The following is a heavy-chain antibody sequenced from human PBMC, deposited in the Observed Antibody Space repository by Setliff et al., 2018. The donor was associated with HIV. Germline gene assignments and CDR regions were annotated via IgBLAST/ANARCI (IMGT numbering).Heavy chain of an antibody. CDR2: IYYSGLG. Sequence: PSVTLSLTCTVSGGSISTSRYYWGWIRQPPGKGLGCIGSIYYSGLGYYNPSLKSRVTISVDTSKNQFSLKLSSVTAADTAVSDCARHGVDDTSANYFRFGVHDHWGQGTLVTVSS. CDR1: GGSISTSRYY. J-gene: IGHJ4*02. D-gene: IGHD3-22*01. V-gene: IGHV4-39*01. CDR3: ARHGVDDTSANYFRFGVHDH.